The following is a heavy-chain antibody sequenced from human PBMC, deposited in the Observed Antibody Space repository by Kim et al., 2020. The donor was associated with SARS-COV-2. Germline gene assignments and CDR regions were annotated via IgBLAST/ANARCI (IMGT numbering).Heavy chain of an antibody. J-gene: IGHJ4*02. CDR3: ARDPPGGSTAIDY. Sequence: ASVKVSCEASGYIFYDYYMHWVRQAPGQGLEWMGWINPKSGASNYAQKFQGRVTMTSDAAIGTAYMELNRLRSDDTAVYYCARDPPGGSTAIDYWGQGTLLTVSS. CDR1: GYIFYDYY. D-gene: IGHD4-17*01. V-gene: IGHV1-2*02. CDR2: INPKSGAS.